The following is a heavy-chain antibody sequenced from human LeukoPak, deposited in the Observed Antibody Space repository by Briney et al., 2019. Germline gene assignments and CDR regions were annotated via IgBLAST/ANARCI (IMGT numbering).Heavy chain of an antibody. CDR3: ARLSGDYVAFDY. CDR1: GGSISSGSYY. CDR2: IYTSGST. V-gene: IGHV4-61*02. D-gene: IGHD4-17*01. J-gene: IGHJ4*02. Sequence: PSQTLSLTCTVSGGSISSGSYYWSWIRQPAGKGLEWIGRIYTSGSTNYNPSLKSRVSISLDTSKNQFSLKLSSVTAADTAVYYCARLSGDYVAFDYWGQGTLDTVSS.